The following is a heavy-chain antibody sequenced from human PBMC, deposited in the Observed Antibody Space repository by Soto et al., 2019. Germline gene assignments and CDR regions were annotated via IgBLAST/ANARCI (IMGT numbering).Heavy chain of an antibody. CDR2: ISGSGGDT. J-gene: IGHJ4*02. Sequence: GGSLRLSCAASGFTFSSYAMSWVRQAPGKGLEWVSVISGSGGDTYYADSVKGRFTISRDNSKNTLYLQMNSLRAEDTAVYYCAKGYCGGGRCYSPPRIDYWGQGTLVTVSS. CDR1: GFTFSSYA. CDR3: AKGYCGGGRCYSPPRIDY. V-gene: IGHV3-23*01. D-gene: IGHD2-15*01.